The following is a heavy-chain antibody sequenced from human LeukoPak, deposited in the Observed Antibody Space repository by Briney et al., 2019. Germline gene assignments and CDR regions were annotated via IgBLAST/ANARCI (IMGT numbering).Heavy chain of an antibody. CDR3: ARTRHSVVINAFDI. CDR1: GGSISSSSYY. V-gene: IGHV4-39*01. CDR2: IYYSGST. J-gene: IGHJ3*02. D-gene: IGHD4-23*01. Sequence: NPSETLSLTCTVSGGSISSSSYYWGWLRQPPGKGLEWIGSIYYSGSTYYNPSLKSRVTISGDTSKNQLSLKLSSVTAADTAVYYCARTRHSVVINAFDIWGQGTMVTVSS.